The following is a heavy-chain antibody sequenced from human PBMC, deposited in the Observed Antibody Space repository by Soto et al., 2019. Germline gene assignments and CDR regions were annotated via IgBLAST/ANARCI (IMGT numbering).Heavy chain of an antibody. CDR3: AREFSRIADRLFDY. V-gene: IGHV4-39*01. J-gene: IGHJ4*02. D-gene: IGHD6-6*01. CDR1: GGSISSSSYY. Sequence: PSETLSLTCTVSGGSISSSSYYWGWIRQPPGKGLEWIGSIYYSGSTYYNPSLKSRVTISVDTSKNQFSLKLSSVTAADTAVYYCAREFSRIADRLFDYWGQGTLVTVSS. CDR2: IYYSGST.